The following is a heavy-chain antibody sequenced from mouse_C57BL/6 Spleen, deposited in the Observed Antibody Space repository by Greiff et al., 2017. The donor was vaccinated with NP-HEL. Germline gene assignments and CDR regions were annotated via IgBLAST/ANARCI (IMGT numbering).Heavy chain of an antibody. CDR2: ISDGGSYT. CDR1: GFTFSSYA. V-gene: IGHV5-4*01. J-gene: IGHJ4*01. CDR3: AIYYYYAMDY. D-gene: IGHD2-1*01. Sequence: EVQGVESGGGLVKPGGSLKLSCAASGFTFSSYAMSWVRQTPEKRLEWVATISDGGSYTYYPDNVKGRFTISRDNAKNNLYLQMSHLKSEDTAMYYCAIYYYYAMDYWGQGTSVTVSS.